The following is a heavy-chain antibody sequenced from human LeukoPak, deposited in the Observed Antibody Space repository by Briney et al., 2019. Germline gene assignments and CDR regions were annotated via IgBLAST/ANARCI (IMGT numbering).Heavy chain of an antibody. J-gene: IGHJ4*02. Sequence: PGGSLRLSCTASGFSLSNHYKRWIRQAPGKGLEWVANINEDGSNKWHLGSVKGRFTVSRDNARNSLYLQMNSLRVEDTAVYYCTRVIVAVPGYFDYFDFWGQGVLVTVSS. V-gene: IGHV3-7*01. D-gene: IGHD6-19*01. CDR1: GFSLSNHY. CDR2: INEDGSNK. CDR3: TRVIVAVPGYFDYFDF.